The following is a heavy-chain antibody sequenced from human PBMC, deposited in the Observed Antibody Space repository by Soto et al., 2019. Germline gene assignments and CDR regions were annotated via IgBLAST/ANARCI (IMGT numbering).Heavy chain of an antibody. J-gene: IGHJ4*02. CDR1: GGSITSDDYY. CDR3: ASANCGGDCSYRHDRYYFES. Sequence: QVQLQESGPGLVKPSQSLSLTCTVSGGSITSDDYYWSWIRQPPGRGLEWIGYIFYSGSTHYNPPLKSLFIITLDTSKKQVSLKLSSVTAADTAVYYCASANCGGDCSYRHDRYYFESWGQGTLVTGSS. V-gene: IGHV4-30-4*01. D-gene: IGHD2-21*02. CDR2: IFYSGST.